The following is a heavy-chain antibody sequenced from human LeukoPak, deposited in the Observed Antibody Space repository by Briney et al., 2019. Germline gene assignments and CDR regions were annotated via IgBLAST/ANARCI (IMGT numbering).Heavy chain of an antibody. CDR1: GCTFNNLA. CDR2: IISSGTTS. V-gene: IGHV3-23*01. CDR3: AKEWDQLPHFMDV. Sequence: GGSLSLSCAASGCTFNNLAMTLIRQPPRKGLEWVSSIISSGTTSYYADSVNGRFAISRENSRNSLYLHMHRLRAEDTPLYYCAKEWDQLPHFMDVWGQGTTVTVSS. D-gene: IGHD2-2*01. J-gene: IGHJ6*02.